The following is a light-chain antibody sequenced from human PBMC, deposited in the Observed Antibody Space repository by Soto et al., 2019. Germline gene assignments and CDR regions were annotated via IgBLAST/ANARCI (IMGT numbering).Light chain of an antibody. CDR2: DAS. CDR3: QQCYMGWT. Sequence: IQNTQSPSTLSASVGDRITIPCRASQSIGRFLAWYQHQPGKAPKLLIYDASTLESGVPSRFSGTGSGTEFTFSITSLQPEDFGTYYCQQCYMGWTFGQGTKVDI. CDR1: QSIGRF. V-gene: IGKV1-5*01. J-gene: IGKJ1*01.